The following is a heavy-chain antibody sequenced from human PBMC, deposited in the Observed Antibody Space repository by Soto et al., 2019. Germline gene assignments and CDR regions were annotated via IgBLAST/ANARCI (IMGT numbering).Heavy chain of an antibody. J-gene: IGHJ3*02. Sequence: EVQLVESGGGLVKPGGSLRLSCAASGFTFSSYSMNWVRQAPGKGLEWVSSISSSSSYIYYAESVKGRFTISRDNAKNSLYLQMNSLRAEDTAVYYGARMQRGYDAFDIWGQGTMVNVSS. D-gene: IGHD2-15*01. V-gene: IGHV3-21*01. CDR1: GFTFSSYS. CDR3: ARMQRGYDAFDI. CDR2: ISSSSSYI.